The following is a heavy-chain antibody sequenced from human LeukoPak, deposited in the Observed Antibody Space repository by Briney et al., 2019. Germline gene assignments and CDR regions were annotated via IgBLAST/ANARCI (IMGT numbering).Heavy chain of an antibody. J-gene: IGHJ4*02. CDR2: IYYSGST. CDR3: ARGTKQELDY. CDR1: GGSISSSSYY. Sequence: PSETLSLTCTVSGGSISSSSYYWGWIRQPPEKGLEWIGSIYYSGSTYYNPSLKSRVTISVDTFKNQFSLKLSSVTAADTAVYYCARGTKQELDYWGQGTLVIVSS. V-gene: IGHV4-39*07. D-gene: IGHD6-13*01.